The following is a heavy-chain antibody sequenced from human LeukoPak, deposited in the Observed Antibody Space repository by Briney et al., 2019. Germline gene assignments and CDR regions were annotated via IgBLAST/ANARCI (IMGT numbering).Heavy chain of an antibody. CDR1: GFTFSNYG. J-gene: IGHJ4*02. CDR3: AKEGRGSIAGGNDH. Sequence: GGSLRLSCVASGFTFSNYGMHWVRQAPGKGLEWVAVVSYDGSNKYYADSVKGRFTISRDNSKNTLYLQMNSLRAEDTDVCYVAKEGRGSIAGGNDHGGQGTRVPV. V-gene: IGHV3-30*18. CDR2: VSYDGSNK. D-gene: IGHD6-13*01.